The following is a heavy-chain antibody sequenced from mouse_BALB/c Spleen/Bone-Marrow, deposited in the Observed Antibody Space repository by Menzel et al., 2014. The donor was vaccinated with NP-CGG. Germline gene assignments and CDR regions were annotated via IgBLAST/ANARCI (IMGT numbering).Heavy chain of an antibody. D-gene: IGHD2-1*01. CDR2: INPSNGGT. CDR1: GYTFTSYY. V-gene: IGHV1S81*02. Sequence: QVQLQQPGAELVKPGASVKLSCKASGYTFTSYYMYWVKQRPGQGLEWIGEINPSNGGTSFNEKFKSKATLTVDKSSSTAYMQLSSLTSEDSAVYYCTRYGNYYFDYWGQGTTLTVSS. J-gene: IGHJ2*01. CDR3: TRYGNYYFDY.